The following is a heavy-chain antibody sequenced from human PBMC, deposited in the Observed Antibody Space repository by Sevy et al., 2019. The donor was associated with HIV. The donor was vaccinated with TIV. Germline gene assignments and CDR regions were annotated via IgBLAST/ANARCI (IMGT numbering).Heavy chain of an antibody. J-gene: IGHJ5*02. CDR3: ARDYSRRPGWFDP. CDR2: IYGSGTT. D-gene: IGHD6-13*01. Sequence: GGSLRLSCAGSGFDVSNNCMSWVRQAPGKGLEWVSIIYGSGTTYYADSVKGRFTISRDKSKNTVYLQMSSLRADDTAFYHCARDYSRRPGWFDPWGQGTLVTVSS. V-gene: IGHV3-53*01. CDR1: GFDVSNNC.